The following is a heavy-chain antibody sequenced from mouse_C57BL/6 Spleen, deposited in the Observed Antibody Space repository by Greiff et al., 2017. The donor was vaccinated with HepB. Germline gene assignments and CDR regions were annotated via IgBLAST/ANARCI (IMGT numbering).Heavy chain of an antibody. CDR1: GFSLSTSGMG. D-gene: IGHD2-1*01. CDR3: ARNYGKEYYYAMDY. CDR2: IYWDDDK. Sequence: QVTLKECGPGILQSSQTLSLTCSFSGFSLSTSGMGVSWIRQPSGKGLEWLAHIYWDDDKRYNPSLKSRLTISKDTSRNQVFLKITSVDTADTATYYCARNYGKEYYYAMDYWGQGTSVTVSS. V-gene: IGHV8-12*01. J-gene: IGHJ4*01.